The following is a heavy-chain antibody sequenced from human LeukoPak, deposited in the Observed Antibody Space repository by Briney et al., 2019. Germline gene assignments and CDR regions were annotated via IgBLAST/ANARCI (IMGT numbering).Heavy chain of an antibody. CDR3: ARDVGYSYGVYSY. Sequence: SQTLSLTCAISGDSVSSNSATWNWVRQSPSRGLEWLGRTYYRSKWFNDYAESVKSRININPDTSKNQFSLQLNSVTPEDTAVYYCARDVGYSYGVYSYWGQGTLVTVSS. CDR1: GDSVSSNSAT. J-gene: IGHJ4*02. D-gene: IGHD5-18*01. CDR2: TYYRSKWFN. V-gene: IGHV6-1*01.